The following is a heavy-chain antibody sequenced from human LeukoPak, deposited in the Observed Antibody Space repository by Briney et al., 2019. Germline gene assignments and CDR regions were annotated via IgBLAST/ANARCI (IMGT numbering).Heavy chain of an antibody. CDR3: ARSRLPTTVDY. V-gene: IGHV3-53*01. D-gene: IGHD4-17*01. CDR1: GFTVSSNY. Sequence: PGGSLRLSCAASGFTVSSNYMSWVRQAPGKGLEWVSVIYSGGSTYYADSVKGRFTISRDNSKNTLYLQMNSLRAEDTAVYYCARSRLPTTVDYWGQGTLVTVSS. CDR2: IYSGGST. J-gene: IGHJ4*02.